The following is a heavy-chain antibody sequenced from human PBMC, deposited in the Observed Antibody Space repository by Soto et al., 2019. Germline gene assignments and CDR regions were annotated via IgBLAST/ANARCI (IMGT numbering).Heavy chain of an antibody. CDR3: ARVGYCSGGSCWDV. CDR1: GGSISSYY. D-gene: IGHD2-15*01. CDR2: IYYSGST. J-gene: IGHJ6*02. Sequence: PSETLSLPCTVSGGSISSYYWSWIRQPPGKGLEWIGYIYYSGSTNYNPSLKSRVTISVDTSKNQFSLKLSSVTAADTAVYYCARVGYCSGGSCWDVWGQGTTVTVSS. V-gene: IGHV4-59*01.